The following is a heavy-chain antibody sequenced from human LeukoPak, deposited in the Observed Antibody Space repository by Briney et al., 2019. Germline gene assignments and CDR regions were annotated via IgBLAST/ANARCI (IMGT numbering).Heavy chain of an antibody. J-gene: IGHJ4*02. D-gene: IGHD3-9*01. CDR3: ARVRYYDILTGYPTAYYFDY. CDR2: IYSGGST. V-gene: IGHV3-53*01. Sequence: GGSLRLSCAASGFTVSSNYMSWVRQAPGKGLEWVSVIYSGGSTYYADSVKGRFTISRDNSKNTLYLQMNSLRAEDTAVYYCARVRYYDILTGYPTAYYFDYWGQGTLVTVSS. CDR1: GFTVSSNY.